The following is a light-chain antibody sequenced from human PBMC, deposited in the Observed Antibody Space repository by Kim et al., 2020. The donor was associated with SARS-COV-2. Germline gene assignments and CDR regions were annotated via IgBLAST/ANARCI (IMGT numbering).Light chain of an antibody. V-gene: IGKV3-15*01. CDR3: QPYNTWPLYT. J-gene: IGKJ2*01. Sequence: VSPGERATLSCRASQSVCSNLAWYQQKPGQAPRLLIYGASSRVTGIPDRFSVSGSGTEFTLTISSLQSEDFAVYYCQPYNTWPLYTFGQGTKLEI. CDR1: QSVCSN. CDR2: GAS.